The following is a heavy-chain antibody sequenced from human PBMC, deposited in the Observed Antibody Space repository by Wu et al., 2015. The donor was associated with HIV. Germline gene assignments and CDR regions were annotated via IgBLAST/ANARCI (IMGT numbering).Heavy chain of an antibody. CDR2: MNPNSGNT. D-gene: IGHD2-2*01. V-gene: IGHV1-8*01. CDR3: ARVGKGYCSSTSCYGLPKPYDY. CDR1: GYTFTSYD. J-gene: IGHJ4*02. Sequence: QVQLVQSGAEVKKPGASVKVSCKASGYTFTSYDINWVRQATGQGLEWMGWMNPNSGNTGYAQKFQGRVTMTRNTSISTAYMELSSLRSEDTAVYYCARVGKGYCSSTSCYGLPKPYDYWGQGTLGHRLL.